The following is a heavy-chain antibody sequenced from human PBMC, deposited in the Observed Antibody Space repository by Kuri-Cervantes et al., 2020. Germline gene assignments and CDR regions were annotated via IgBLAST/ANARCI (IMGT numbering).Heavy chain of an antibody. CDR3: VKSGRAEAGGGNYFYYGMDV. CDR2: MNPKNGNT. V-gene: IGHV1-8*01. J-gene: IGHJ6*02. Sequence: ASVKVSCKASGYTFTNYDIHWVRQATGQGLEWMGWMNPKNGNTGYAQKFQGRFIMTGNTSIRTAYMDLSSLRSEDTAVYYCVKSGRAEAGGGNYFYYGMDVWCQGTTVTVSS. CDR1: GYTFTNYD. D-gene: IGHD6-19*01.